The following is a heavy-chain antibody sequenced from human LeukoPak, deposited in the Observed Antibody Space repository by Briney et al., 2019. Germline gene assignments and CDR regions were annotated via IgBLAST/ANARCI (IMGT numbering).Heavy chain of an antibody. CDR3: ARAQYYYDSSGAVGFDP. CDR1: GFTFSSYS. D-gene: IGHD3-22*01. J-gene: IGHJ5*02. CDR2: ISSSSSYI. Sequence: GGSLRLSCAASGFTFSSYSMNWVRQAPGNGLEWVSSISSSSSYIYYADSVKGRFTISRDNAKNSLYLQMNSLRAEDTAVYYCARAQYYYDSSGAVGFDPWGQGTLVTVSS. V-gene: IGHV3-21*01.